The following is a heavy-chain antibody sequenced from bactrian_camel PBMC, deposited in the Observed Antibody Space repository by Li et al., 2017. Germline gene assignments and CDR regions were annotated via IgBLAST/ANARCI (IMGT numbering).Heavy chain of an antibody. V-gene: IGHV3S40*01. J-gene: IGHJ4*01. CDR2: VVSGGEST. CDR1: GLTFSSYD. Sequence: VQLVESGGGLVQPGGSLRLSRAASGLTFSSYDMNWVRQAPGKGLEWVSVVVSGGESTYYADSVTGRFTISRDNAKNTLYLHMNSLKYEDTAVYYCASLSAVASTSMKSHWGQGTQVTVS. D-gene: IGHD4*01. CDR3: ASLSAVASTSMKSH.